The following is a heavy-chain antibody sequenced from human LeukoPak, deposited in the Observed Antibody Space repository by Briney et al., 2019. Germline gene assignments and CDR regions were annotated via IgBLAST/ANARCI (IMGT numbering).Heavy chain of an antibody. D-gene: IGHD6-13*01. CDR1: GFTFSSYW. CDR3: ARVAEAAAFDS. V-gene: IGHV3-7*01. J-gene: IGHJ4*02. Sequence: GGLRLSCAASGFTFSSYWMSWVRQAPGKGLEWVANIKQDGSEKYYVDSVRGRFTISRDNAKNSLYLQMNSLKPEDTAVYYCARVAEAAAFDSWGQGTLVTVSS. CDR2: IKQDGSEK.